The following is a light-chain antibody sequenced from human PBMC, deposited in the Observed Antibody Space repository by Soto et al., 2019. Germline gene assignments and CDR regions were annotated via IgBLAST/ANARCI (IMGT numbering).Light chain of an antibody. CDR3: SSYTSSSTLV. J-gene: IGLJ2*01. Sequence: QSVLTQPASVSGSPGQSITISCTGTSSGVGGYNYVSWYQQHPGKAPKLMIYDVSNRPSGVSNRFSVSKSGNTASLTISGLQAEDEADYYCSSYTSSSTLVFGGGTKVTVL. CDR1: SSGVGGYNY. CDR2: DVS. V-gene: IGLV2-14*01.